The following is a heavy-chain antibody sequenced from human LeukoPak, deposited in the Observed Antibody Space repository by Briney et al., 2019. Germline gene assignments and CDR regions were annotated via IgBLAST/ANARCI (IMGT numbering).Heavy chain of an antibody. Sequence: SETLSLTCTVSGGSISSYYWSWIRQPPGKGLEWIGYIYSSGSTNYNPSLKSRVTISVDTSKNQFSLKLSSVTAADTAVYYCAREGVAAAGYNWFDPWGQGTLVTVSS. CDR1: GGSISSYY. J-gene: IGHJ5*02. V-gene: IGHV4-59*01. CDR3: AREGVAAAGYNWFDP. D-gene: IGHD6-13*01. CDR2: IYSSGST.